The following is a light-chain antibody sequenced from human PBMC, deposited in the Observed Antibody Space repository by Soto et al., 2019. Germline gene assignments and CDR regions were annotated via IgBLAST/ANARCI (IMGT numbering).Light chain of an antibody. CDR2: GAS. V-gene: IGKV3-20*01. CDR1: QSVSRNF. CDR3: QLYGDSGIT. Sequence: EIVLTQSPGTLSFSPGERATLSCRASQSVSRNFIAWYQQKPGQAPRLLIYGASTRATGSPDRFSGSGSGTDFTHTINILEPEDFAVYHCQLYGDSGITFGGGTKVEIK. J-gene: IGKJ4*01.